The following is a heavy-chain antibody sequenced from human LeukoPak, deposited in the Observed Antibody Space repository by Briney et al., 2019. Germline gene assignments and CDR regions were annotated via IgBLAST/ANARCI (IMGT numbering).Heavy chain of an antibody. CDR2: TYADGYT. CDR1: GFTVSSSY. Sequence: GGSLRLSCAASGFTVSSSYMTWVSQAPGKGLEWVSITYADGYTFYADSVKGRFTISRDSSKNTLCLQMNSLRAEDTAMYYCARGLRHCDRTSCFQPFDCWGQGTLVTVSS. J-gene: IGHJ4*02. D-gene: IGHD2-2*01. V-gene: IGHV3-53*01. CDR3: ARGLRHCDRTSCFQPFDC.